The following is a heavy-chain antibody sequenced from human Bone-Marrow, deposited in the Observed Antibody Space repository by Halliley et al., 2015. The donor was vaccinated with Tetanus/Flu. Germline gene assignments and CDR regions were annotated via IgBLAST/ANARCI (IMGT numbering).Heavy chain of an antibody. J-gene: IGHJ3*01. CDR1: GGTFSSYA. CDR2: TIPTFGSA. Sequence: QLVQSGAEVTKPGSSVKVSCKTSGGTFSSYAISWVRQGPGQGLEWMGGTIPTFGSANYAQNFRGRVTITADESTSTAYMDLRSLRSDDTAVYFCAKTIAGRLDVFDVWGQGTMVTVSS. CDR3: AKTIAGRLDVFDV. V-gene: IGHV1-69*01. D-gene: IGHD6-6*01.